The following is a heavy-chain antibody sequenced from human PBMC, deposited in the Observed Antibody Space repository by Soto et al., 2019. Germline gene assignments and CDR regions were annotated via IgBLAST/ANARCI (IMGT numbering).Heavy chain of an antibody. CDR3: ARDGYTYGSI. CDR1: GGSISSGDYC. V-gene: IGHV4-31*03. J-gene: IGHJ4*01. CDR2: IYYGGST. D-gene: IGHD5-18*01. Sequence: QVQLQESGPGLVTPSQTLSLTCTVSGGSISSGDYCWSWIRQHPGKGLEWIGCIYYGGSTYDNPSLKSRIIMSLDSSKSQVSLKLGSMTAADTAVYYCARDGYTYGSIWGQGTLVTVSS.